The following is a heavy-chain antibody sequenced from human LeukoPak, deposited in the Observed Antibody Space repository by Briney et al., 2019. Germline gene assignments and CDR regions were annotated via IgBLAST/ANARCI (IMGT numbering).Heavy chain of an antibody. V-gene: IGHV4-38-2*02. CDR3: ARGRRGGYYDSSGYYYFDY. J-gene: IGHJ4*02. CDR2: INHSGST. D-gene: IGHD3-22*01. Sequence: SETLSLTCTVSGYSISSGYYWGWIRQPPGKGLEWIGEINHSGSTNYNPSLKSRVTISVDTSKNQFSLKLSSVTAADTAVYYCARGRRGGYYDSSGYYYFDYWGQGTLVTVSS. CDR1: GYSISSGYY.